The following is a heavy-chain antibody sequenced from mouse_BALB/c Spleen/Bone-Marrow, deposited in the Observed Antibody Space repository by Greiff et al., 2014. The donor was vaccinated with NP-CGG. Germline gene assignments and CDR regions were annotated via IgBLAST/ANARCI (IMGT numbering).Heavy chain of an antibody. V-gene: IGHV1-14*01. CDR2: INPYNDGT. Sequence: EVQLQQSGPELVKPGASVKMSCKASGYTFTNYVMHWVKQKPGQGLEWIGYINPYNDGTKYNEKFKGKATLTSDKSSCTAYMELSSLTSEDSAVYYCARRPSFYGRSYGAMDYWGQGTSVTVSS. D-gene: IGHD1-1*01. CDR1: GYTFTNYV. CDR3: ARRPSFYGRSYGAMDY. J-gene: IGHJ4*01.